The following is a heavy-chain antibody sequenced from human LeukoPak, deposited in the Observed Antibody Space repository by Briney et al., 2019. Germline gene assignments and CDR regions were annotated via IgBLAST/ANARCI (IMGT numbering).Heavy chain of an antibody. J-gene: IGHJ6*02. CDR3: ARNLLRAGQDYYGMDV. CDR1: GFTVSSNY. D-gene: IGHD6-19*01. CDR2: IYSGGST. Sequence: GGSLRLSCAASGFTVSSNYMSWVRQAPGKGLEGVSVIYSGGSTYYADSVKGRFTISRDNSKNTLYLQMNSLRAEDTAVYYCARNLLRAGQDYYGMDVWGQGTTVTVSS. V-gene: IGHV3-66*01.